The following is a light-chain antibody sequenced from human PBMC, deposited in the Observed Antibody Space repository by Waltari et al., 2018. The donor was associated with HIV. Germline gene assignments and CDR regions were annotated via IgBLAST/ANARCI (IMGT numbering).Light chain of an antibody. CDR3: SSYTSSSTFWV. CDR2: DVS. CDR1: SSDVDGYNY. J-gene: IGLJ3*02. Sequence: QSALTQPASVSGSPGQSNTISCTGTSSDVDGYNYVSSYQQHPGKAPKLMIYDVSNRPSGVSNRFSGSESGNTASLAIFGLQAEDEADYYCSSYTSSSTFWVFGGGTKLTVL. V-gene: IGLV2-14*03.